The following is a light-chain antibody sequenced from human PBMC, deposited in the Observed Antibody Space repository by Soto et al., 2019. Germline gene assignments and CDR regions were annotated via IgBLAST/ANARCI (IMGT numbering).Light chain of an antibody. V-gene: IGLV2-14*01. CDR2: DVS. CDR3: SSYTSSSTSYF. Sequence: QSVLTQPASVSGSPGQSITISCTGTSSDVGGYNYVSWYQQHPGKAPKLMIYDVSNRPSGVSNRFSGSKSGNTASLTISGLQAEDEAAYYCSSYTSSSTSYFFGTVTKLTVL. J-gene: IGLJ1*01. CDR1: SSDVGGYNY.